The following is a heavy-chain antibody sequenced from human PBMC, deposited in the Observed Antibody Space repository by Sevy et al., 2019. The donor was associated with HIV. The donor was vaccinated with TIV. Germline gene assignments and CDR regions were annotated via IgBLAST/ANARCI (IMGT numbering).Heavy chain of an antibody. Sequence: ASVKFSCKASGGTFSSYGISWVRQAPGQGLEWMGGIIPILGTVNYAQKFQGRVTITADESTKTAYIELSSLRSEDTAVYYCARGGGNGWYYFDYWGQETLVTVSS. CDR1: GGTFSSYG. CDR3: ARGGGNGWYYFDY. J-gene: IGHJ4*02. V-gene: IGHV1-69*13. D-gene: IGHD6-19*01. CDR2: IIPILGTV.